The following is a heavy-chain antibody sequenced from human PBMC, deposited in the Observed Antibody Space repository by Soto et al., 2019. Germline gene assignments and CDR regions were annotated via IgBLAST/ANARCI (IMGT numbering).Heavy chain of an antibody. J-gene: IGHJ6*02. D-gene: IGHD5-18*01. CDR1: GGTFSSYA. CDR3: ARDYVDTAMAYYGMDV. CDR2: IIPIFGTA. V-gene: IGHV1-69*01. Sequence: QVQLVQSGAEAKKPGSSVKVSCKASGGTFSSYAISWVRQAPGQGLEWMGGIIPIFGTANYAQKFQGRVTITADESTSTAYMELSSLRSEDTAVYYCARDYVDTAMAYYGMDVWGQGTTVTVSS.